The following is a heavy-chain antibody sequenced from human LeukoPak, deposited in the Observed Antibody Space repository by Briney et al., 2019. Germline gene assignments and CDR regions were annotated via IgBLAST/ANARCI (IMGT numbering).Heavy chain of an antibody. CDR2: ISYDGSNK. V-gene: IGHV3-30*03. Sequence: PGGSLRLSCAASGFTFSSYGMHWVRQAPGKGLEWVAVISYDGSNKYYADSVKGRFTISRDNSKNTLYLQMNSLRAEDTAVYYCTQKEGNYYDSSGYYPYYYYYGMDVWGQGTTVTVSS. J-gene: IGHJ6*02. CDR3: TQKEGNYYDSSGYYPYYYYYGMDV. CDR1: GFTFSSYG. D-gene: IGHD3-22*01.